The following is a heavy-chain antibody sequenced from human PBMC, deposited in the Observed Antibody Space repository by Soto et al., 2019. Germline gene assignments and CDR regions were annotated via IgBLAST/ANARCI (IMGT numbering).Heavy chain of an antibody. J-gene: IGHJ4*02. Sequence: SKTLSLNCGFLAVSVSNNSASWGMIRQSPSRGLEWLGRTYYRSKWPSDYAVSVTGRITITPDTSKNQFSLHLNSVTPGHTAVYYCVRLHSSNWYFCYWGQGSLFTVSS. D-gene: IGHD6-13*01. CDR2: TYYRSKWPS. CDR1: AVSVSNNSAS. V-gene: IGHV6-1*01. CDR3: VRLHSSNWYFCY.